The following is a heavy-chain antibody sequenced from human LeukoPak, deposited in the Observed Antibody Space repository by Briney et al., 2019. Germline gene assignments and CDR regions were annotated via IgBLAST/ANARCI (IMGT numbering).Heavy chain of an antibody. CDR3: ARRLGVETYFDY. Sequence: SETLSLTCSVSGDSISSTSRYCFWDWIRQPPGKGLEWIGTIYYSGSTYYTPSLKSRVAFSVDTSENQFSLKLSSVTAADTAVYCCARRLGVETYFDYWGQGTLVTVSS. J-gene: IGHJ4*02. D-gene: IGHD3-10*01. CDR2: IYYSGST. V-gene: IGHV4-39*01. CDR1: GDSISSTSRYCF.